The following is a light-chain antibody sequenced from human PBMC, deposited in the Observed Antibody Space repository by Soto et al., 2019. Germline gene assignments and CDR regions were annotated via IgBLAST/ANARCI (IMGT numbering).Light chain of an antibody. V-gene: IGKV1-5*03. CDR2: KAS. CDR3: QHYNSYSEA. J-gene: IGKJ1*01. Sequence: EIQMTQSPSTLSASVGDRVTITCRASQTISSWLAWYQQKPGKAPKLLIYKASTLKSGVPSRFSGSGSGTEFTLTISSLQPDDFATYYCQHYNSYSEAFGQGTKVDI. CDR1: QTISSW.